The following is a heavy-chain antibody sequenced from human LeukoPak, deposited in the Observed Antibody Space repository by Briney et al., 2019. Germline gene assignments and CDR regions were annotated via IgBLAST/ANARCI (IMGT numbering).Heavy chain of an antibody. Sequence: GGSLRLSCAASGFTFSSYAMSWVRQAPGKGLEWVSAISGSGGSTYYADSVKGRFTISRDNSKNTLYLQMNSLRVEDTAVYYCAKDVGYSSSHYYYMDVWGQGTTVIVSS. CDR2: ISGSGGST. V-gene: IGHV3-23*01. D-gene: IGHD6-13*01. CDR1: GFTFSSYA. J-gene: IGHJ6*03. CDR3: AKDVGYSSSHYYYMDV.